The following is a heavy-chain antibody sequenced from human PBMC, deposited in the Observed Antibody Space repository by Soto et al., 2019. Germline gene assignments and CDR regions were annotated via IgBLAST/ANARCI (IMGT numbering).Heavy chain of an antibody. CDR2: IYYSGST. D-gene: IGHD4-17*01. J-gene: IGHJ4*02. V-gene: IGHV4-59*01. CDR3: ARSGSLGDPYFDY. Sequence: QVQLQESGPGLVKPSETLSLTCTFSGGSISSYYWSWIRQPPGKGLEWIGYIYYSGSTNYNPSLKSRVTISVDTSKNQFSLKLSSVTAADTAVYYCARSGSLGDPYFDYWGQGTLVTVSS. CDR1: GGSISSYY.